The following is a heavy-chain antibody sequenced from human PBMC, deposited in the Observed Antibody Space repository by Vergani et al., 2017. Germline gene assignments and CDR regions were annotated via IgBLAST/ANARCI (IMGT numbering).Heavy chain of an antibody. CDR3: ARARKFRFGVVWENWFDP. CDR1: GFTFNEYW. Sequence: EVQLLESGGGLVQPGGSLRLSCAASGFTFNEYWMHWARQVPGKGLVWVSGMSGDGDTISYADSLKGRFTISRDNAKNTLFLQMNSLRAEDTAVYYCARARKFRFGVVWENWFDPWGKGTLVTVPS. CDR2: MSGDGDTI. V-gene: IGHV3-74*01. J-gene: IGHJ5*02. D-gene: IGHD3-3*01.